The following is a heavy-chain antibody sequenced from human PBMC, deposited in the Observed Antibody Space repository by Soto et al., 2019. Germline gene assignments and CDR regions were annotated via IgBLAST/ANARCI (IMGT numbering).Heavy chain of an antibody. CDR1: GFTLSNYE. V-gene: IGHV3-13*05. CDR3: ARGRYCRSATCNRDYWYYGMEV. Sequence: GGSLRLSCAASGFTLSNYEMHWFRQATGKGLEWVSAVGTADDPYYADSVKGRFTVSRENAKNSFYLQMNSLRAGDTAVYYCARGRYCRSATCNRDYWYYGMEVWGQVTTVIV. CDR2: VGTADDP. J-gene: IGHJ6*02. D-gene: IGHD2-2*01.